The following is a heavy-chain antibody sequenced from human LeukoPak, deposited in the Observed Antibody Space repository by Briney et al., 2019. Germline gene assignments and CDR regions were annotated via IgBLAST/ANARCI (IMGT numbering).Heavy chain of an antibody. CDR3: ARDRMVAPPFPLMDV. Sequence: ASVKVSCKASGYTFTSYYMHWARQAPGQGLEWMGIINPSGGSTSYAQKFQGRVTITADESTSTAYMELSSLRSEDTAVYYCARDRMVAPPFPLMDVWGQGTTVTVSS. J-gene: IGHJ6*02. D-gene: IGHD2-8*01. CDR2: INPSGGST. V-gene: IGHV1-46*01. CDR1: GYTFTSYY.